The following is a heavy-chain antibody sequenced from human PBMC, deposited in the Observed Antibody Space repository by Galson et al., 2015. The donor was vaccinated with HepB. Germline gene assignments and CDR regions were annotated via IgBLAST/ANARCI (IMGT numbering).Heavy chain of an antibody. J-gene: IGHJ4*02. CDR2: ISSSGSTI. CDR1: GFTFSDYY. CDR3: ARGIYDFWSGYYREYTDFDY. V-gene: IGHV3-11*01. Sequence: SLRLSCAASGFTFSDYYMSWIRQAPGKGLEWVSYISSSGSTIYYADSVKGRFTISRDNAKNSLYLQMNSLRAEDTAVYYCARGIYDFWSGYYREYTDFDYWGQGTLVTVSS. D-gene: IGHD3-3*01.